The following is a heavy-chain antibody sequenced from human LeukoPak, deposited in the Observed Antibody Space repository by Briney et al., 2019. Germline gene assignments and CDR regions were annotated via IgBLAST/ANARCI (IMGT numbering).Heavy chain of an antibody. V-gene: IGHV3-7*01. CDR2: IKQDGSEK. Sequence: PGGSLRLSCGASGFTFSRHWMTWVRQAPGKGLEWVANIKQDGSEKYYADSVKGRFTISRDNAKNSLYLQMNSLRAEDTAVYYCARDEGYSSGWYTGDFIDYWGQGTLVTVSS. CDR3: ARDEGYSSGWYTGDFIDY. D-gene: IGHD6-19*01. CDR1: GFTFSRHW. J-gene: IGHJ4*02.